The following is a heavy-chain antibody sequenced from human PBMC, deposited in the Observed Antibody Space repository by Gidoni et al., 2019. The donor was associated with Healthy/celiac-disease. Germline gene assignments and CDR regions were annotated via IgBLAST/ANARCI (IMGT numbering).Heavy chain of an antibody. CDR1: GLPFSDYY. D-gene: IGHD4-17*01. CDR2: ISSSGSTI. V-gene: IGHV3-11*01. Sequence: QVQLVESGGGLVKPGGSLRLSCAASGLPFSDYYMSWIRQAPGKGLEWVSYISSSGSTIYYADSVKGRFTISRDNAKNSLYLQMNSLRAEDTAVYYCARGAPKLRSRHYYGMDVWGQGTTVTVSS. CDR3: ARGAPKLRSRHYYGMDV. J-gene: IGHJ6*02.